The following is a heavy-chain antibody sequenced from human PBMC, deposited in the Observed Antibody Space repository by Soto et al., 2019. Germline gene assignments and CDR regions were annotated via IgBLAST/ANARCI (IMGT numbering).Heavy chain of an antibody. D-gene: IGHD5-12*01. CDR1: GFTFSDYH. CDR2: IRNSGRKV. CDR3: ARDGYNSGYFDS. V-gene: IGHV3-11*01. J-gene: IGHJ4*02. Sequence: PGGSLRLSCAASGFTFSDYHMDWIRQPPGKGLEWVAHIRNSGRKVYLGDSVKGRLTISRDNANNSLYLLLSNLRADDTAVYFCARDGYNSGYFDSWGQGTLVTVSS.